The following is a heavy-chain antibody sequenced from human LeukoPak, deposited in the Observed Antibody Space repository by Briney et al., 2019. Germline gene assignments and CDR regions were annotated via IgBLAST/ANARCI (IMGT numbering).Heavy chain of an antibody. CDR3: AKDWRASRDYYYGMDV. J-gene: IGHJ6*02. Sequence: GGSLRLSCAASGFTFSSYGMHWVRQAPGKGLEWVAFISYDGSNKYYADSVKGRFTISRDNSKNTLYLQMNSLRAEDTAVYYCAKDWRASRDYYYGMDVWGQGTTVTVSS. CDR1: GFTFSSYG. CDR2: ISYDGSNK. D-gene: IGHD3-3*01. V-gene: IGHV3-30*18.